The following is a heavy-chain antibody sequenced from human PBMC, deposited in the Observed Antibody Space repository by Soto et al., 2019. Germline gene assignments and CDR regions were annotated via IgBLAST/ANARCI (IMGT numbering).Heavy chain of an antibody. V-gene: IGHV4-59*01. CDR3: ASGSERGLFDY. D-gene: IGHD2-2*03. CDR2: IYYSGST. J-gene: IGHJ4*02. CDR1: GGSISSYY. Sequence: SETLSLTCTVSGGSISSYYWSWIRQPPGKGLEWIGYIYYSGSTNYNPSLKSRVTISVDTSKNQFSLKLSSVTAADTAVYYCASGSERGLFDYWGQGTLVTVSS.